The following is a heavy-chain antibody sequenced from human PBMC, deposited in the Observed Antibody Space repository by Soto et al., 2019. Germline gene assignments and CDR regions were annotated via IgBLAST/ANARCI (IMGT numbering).Heavy chain of an antibody. CDR3: AGQTFTIAAASYGRSNWFDP. CDR1: GGSITSSSHF. Sequence: SETLSLTCTASGGSITSSSHFWGWVRQPPGKGLEWIGTIYFTGNTYYTPSLKSRLTMSIDTSKNEFSLRLNSVTAADTAVYYCAGQTFTIAAASYGRSNWFDPWGPGTLVTV. V-gene: IGHV4-39*01. D-gene: IGHD6-25*01. CDR2: IYFTGNT. J-gene: IGHJ5*02.